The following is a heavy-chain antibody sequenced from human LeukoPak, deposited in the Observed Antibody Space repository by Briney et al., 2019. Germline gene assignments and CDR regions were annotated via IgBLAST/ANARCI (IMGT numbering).Heavy chain of an antibody. J-gene: IGHJ4*02. CDR1: GGSFSGYY. V-gene: IGHV4-34*01. CDR3: ARGHDTMVRGVMRPFDY. CDR2: INHSGST. Sequence: SETLSLTCAVHGGSFSGYYWSWIRQPPGKGLEWIGEINHSGSTNYNPSLKSRVTISVDTSKNQFSLKLSSVTAADTAVYYCARGHDTMVRGVMRPFDYWGQGTLVTVSS. D-gene: IGHD3-10*01.